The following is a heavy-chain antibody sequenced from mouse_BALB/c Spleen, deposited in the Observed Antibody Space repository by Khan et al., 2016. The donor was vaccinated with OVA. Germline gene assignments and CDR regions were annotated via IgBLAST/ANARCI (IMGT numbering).Heavy chain of an antibody. CDR2: IWGDGST. J-gene: IGHJ4*01. D-gene: IGHD2-4*01. Sequence: VQLQESGPGLVAPSQSLSITCTVSGFSLTGYGVNWVRQPPGKGLEWLGMIWGDGSTDYNSALKSRLSISKDNSKSQVFLKMNSLHTDVTARYYCAREIYYDYAYYYAMDYWGQGTSVTVSS. CDR1: GFSLTGYG. CDR3: AREIYYDYAYYYAMDY. V-gene: IGHV2-6-7*01.